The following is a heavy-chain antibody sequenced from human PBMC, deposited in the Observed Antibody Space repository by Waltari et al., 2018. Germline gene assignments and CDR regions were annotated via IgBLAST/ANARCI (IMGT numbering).Heavy chain of an antibody. D-gene: IGHD1-1*01. Sequence: DVQLVQSGAEVRKPGASLKISCKGSGFNFATNWIAWVRQTPGKGLEWMGVTYPGDSDIRYSPSFQGHVTISADKAINTAYLQWSSLKASDTSLYFCARGKQLFDYWGQGTLVTVSS. V-gene: IGHV5-51*01. CDR1: GFNFATNW. J-gene: IGHJ4*02. CDR3: ARGKQLFDY. CDR2: TYPGDSDI.